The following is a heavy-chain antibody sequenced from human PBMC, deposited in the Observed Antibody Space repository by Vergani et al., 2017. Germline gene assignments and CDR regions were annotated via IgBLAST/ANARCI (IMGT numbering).Heavy chain of an antibody. CDR2: IKNDGGKS. CDR3: AKKGGSLYYYGVDV. J-gene: IGHJ6*02. CDR1: GFTFSTHA. D-gene: IGHD1-26*01. V-gene: IGHV3-23*04. Sequence: EVRLVDSGGDLVQPGGSLKLSCVASGFTFSTHAMSWVRQTPGKGLEWVSTIKNDGGKSHYADSVKGRFTISRDNSKDTLFLQMNGLRPEDTGTYFCAKKGGSLYYYGVDVWGQGTTITVSS.